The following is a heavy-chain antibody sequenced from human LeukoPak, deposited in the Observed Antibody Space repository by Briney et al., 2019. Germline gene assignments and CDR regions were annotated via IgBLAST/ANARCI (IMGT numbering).Heavy chain of an antibody. Sequence: LETLALTCTVSGGSISSSSYYWGWIRQPPGKGLEWIGYIYYSGSTNYNPSLKSRVTISVDTSKNQFSLKLSSVTAADTAVYYCARGFSSGAFGYCSSTSCYNWFDPWGQGTLVTVSS. CDR2: IYYSGST. D-gene: IGHD2-2*01. CDR1: GGSISSSSYY. J-gene: IGHJ5*02. CDR3: ARGFSSGAFGYCSSTSCYNWFDP. V-gene: IGHV4-61*05.